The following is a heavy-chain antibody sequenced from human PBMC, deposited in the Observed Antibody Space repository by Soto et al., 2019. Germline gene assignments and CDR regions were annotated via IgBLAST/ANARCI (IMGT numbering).Heavy chain of an antibody. V-gene: IGHV1-18*01. CDR1: GYTFTSYG. D-gene: IGHD6-13*01. CDR2: ISAYNGNT. Sequence: GASVKVSCKASGYTFTSYGISWVRQAPGQGLEWMGWISAYNGNTNYAQKLQGRVTMTTDTSTSTAYMELRSLRSDDTAVYYCARLRSSSLHLPLGATDFWGQGTMVTVSS. J-gene: IGHJ3*01. CDR3: ARLRSSSLHLPLGATDF.